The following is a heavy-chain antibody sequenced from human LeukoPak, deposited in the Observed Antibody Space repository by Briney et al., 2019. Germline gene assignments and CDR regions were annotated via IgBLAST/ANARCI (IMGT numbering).Heavy chain of an antibody. V-gene: IGHV4-59*01. D-gene: IGHD5-18*01. J-gene: IGHJ6*03. CDR1: GDSIGSYS. CDR3: ARAPERWYSYGSYTYYYMDV. CDR2: IYYTGST. Sequence: SETLSLTCTVSGDSIGSYSWNWIRLPPGKGLEWIGYIYYTGSTNYNPSLKSRVTISVDTSKNQISLKLSSVTAADTTVYYCARAPERWYSYGSYTYYYMDVWGKGTTVTVSS.